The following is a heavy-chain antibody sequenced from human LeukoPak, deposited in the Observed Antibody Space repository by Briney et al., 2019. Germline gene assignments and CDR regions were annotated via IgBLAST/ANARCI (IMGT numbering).Heavy chain of an antibody. V-gene: IGHV1-2*02. J-gene: IGHJ4*02. CDR2: INPNSGGT. CDR3: ARSDSGSYVD. Sequence: ASVKVSCKVLDSTLTGNYSTWGRQALGQGLGWMGWINPNSGGTNYAQKFQGRVTMTRGTSISTAYMELSRLRSDDTAVYYCARSDSGSYVDWGQGTLVTVSS. CDR1: DSTLTGNY. D-gene: IGHD1-26*01.